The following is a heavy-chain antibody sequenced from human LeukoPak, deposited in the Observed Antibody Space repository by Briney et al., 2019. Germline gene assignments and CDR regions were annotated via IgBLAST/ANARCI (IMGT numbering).Heavy chain of an antibody. J-gene: IGHJ4*02. CDR2: IYYSGST. D-gene: IGHD6-19*01. V-gene: IGHV4-59*12. CDR1: GGSISSYY. CDR3: ARFWGSGWYLDY. Sequence: SETLSLTCTVSGGSISSYYWSWIRQPPGKGLEWIGYIYYSGSTNYNPSLKSRVTMSVDTSKNQFSLKLSSVTAADTAVYYCARFWGSGWYLDYWGQGTLVTVSS.